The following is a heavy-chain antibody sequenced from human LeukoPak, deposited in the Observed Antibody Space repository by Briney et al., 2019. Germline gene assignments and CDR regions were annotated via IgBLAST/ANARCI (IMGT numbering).Heavy chain of an antibody. V-gene: IGHV4-38-2*02. D-gene: IGHD4-11*01. Sequence: PSETLSLTCTVSGYSISSGYYWGWIRQPPGKGLEWIGSIYHSGSTYYNPSLKSRVTISVDTSKNQFSLKLGSVTAADTAVYYCGYRGYWGQGTLVTVSS. CDR1: GYSISSGYY. CDR3: GYRGY. J-gene: IGHJ4*02. CDR2: IYHSGST.